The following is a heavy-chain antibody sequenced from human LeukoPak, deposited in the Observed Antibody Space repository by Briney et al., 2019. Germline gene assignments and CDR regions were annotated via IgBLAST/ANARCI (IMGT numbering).Heavy chain of an antibody. CDR1: GFTFSSHG. V-gene: IGHV3-23*01. D-gene: IGHD3-16*01. CDR2: SSSIGGRT. CDR3: AKDDAWGRFYH. Sequence: PGGTLRLSCAASGFTFSSHGMNWVRQAPGKGLEWVSGSSSIGGRTYYADSVKGWFTVTRDNSRNTLHLQMNSLRVEDTGVYYCAKDDAWGRFYHWGQGTLVTVSS. J-gene: IGHJ1*01.